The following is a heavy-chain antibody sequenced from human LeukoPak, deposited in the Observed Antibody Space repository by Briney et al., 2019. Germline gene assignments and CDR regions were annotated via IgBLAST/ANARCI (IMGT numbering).Heavy chain of an antibody. V-gene: IGHV4-59*08. CDR2: TYYSGST. J-gene: IGHJ4*02. Sequence: SETLSLTCTVSGGSISSYYWSWIRQPPGKGLEWIGYTYYSGSTNYNPSLKSRVTISVDTSKNQFSLKLSSVTAADTAVYYCASQYSSGWYGIDYWGQGTLVTVSS. D-gene: IGHD6-19*01. CDR3: ASQYSSGWYGIDY. CDR1: GGSISSYY.